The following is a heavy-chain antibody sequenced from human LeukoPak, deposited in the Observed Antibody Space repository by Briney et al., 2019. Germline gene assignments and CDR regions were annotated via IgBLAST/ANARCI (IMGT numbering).Heavy chain of an antibody. CDR2: IYYSGST. CDR3: ASYTPWLRAFDI. Sequence: SETLSLTCTVSGGSISSSSYYWGWIRQPPGTGLEWIGSIYYSGSTYYNPSLKSRVTISVDTSKNQFSLKLSSVTAADPAVYYCASYTPWLRAFDIWGQGTMVTVSS. V-gene: IGHV4-39*07. J-gene: IGHJ3*02. CDR1: GGSISSSSYY. D-gene: IGHD5-12*01.